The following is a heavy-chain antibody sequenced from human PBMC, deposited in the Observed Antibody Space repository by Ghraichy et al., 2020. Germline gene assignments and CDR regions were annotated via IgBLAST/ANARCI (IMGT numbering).Heavy chain of an antibody. CDR1: GSTFVGYY. CDR2: INPNSGGA. CDR3: ARDVIAGSHMDV. J-gene: IGHJ6*02. Sequence: ASVKVSCKTSGSTFVGYYMNWVRQAPGQGLEWVGWINPNSGGAVYAQKFQDRVTMTRDTSISTVYMELSRLRSDDTAVYYCARDVIAGSHMDVWGQGTTVTFSS. D-gene: IGHD2/OR15-2a*01. V-gene: IGHV1-2*02.